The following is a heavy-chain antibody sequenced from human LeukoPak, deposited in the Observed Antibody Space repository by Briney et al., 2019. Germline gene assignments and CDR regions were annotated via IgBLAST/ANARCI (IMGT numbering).Heavy chain of an antibody. J-gene: IGHJ6*03. D-gene: IGHD3-10*02. CDR2: IYYSGST. Sequence: SETLSLTCTISGGSITNYYWSWIRQPPGKGLEWIGYIYYSGSTNYNPSLKSRVTISVDTSKNQFSLKLSSVTAADTAVYYCARVFHDYYYMDVWGKGTTVTVSS. V-gene: IGHV4-59*01. CDR3: ARVFHDYYYMDV. CDR1: GGSITNYY.